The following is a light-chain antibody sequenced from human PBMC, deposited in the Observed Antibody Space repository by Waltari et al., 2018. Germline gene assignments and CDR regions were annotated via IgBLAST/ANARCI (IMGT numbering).Light chain of an antibody. CDR1: SSNIGINH. CDR3: AVWDDSLSGRV. Sequence: QSVLTQPPSASGTPGQRVPLPRSGSSSNIGINHVYWYQQFPRTAPKRLIYMNNQRPSGVPDRFSASKSGTSASLAISGLRSEDGADYYCAVWDDSLSGRVFGGGTKLTVL. J-gene: IGLJ3*02. CDR2: MNN. V-gene: IGLV1-47*01.